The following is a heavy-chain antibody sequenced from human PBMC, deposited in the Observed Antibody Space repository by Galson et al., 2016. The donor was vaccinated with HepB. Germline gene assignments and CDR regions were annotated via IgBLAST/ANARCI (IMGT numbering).Heavy chain of an antibody. D-gene: IGHD3-16*01. CDR2: ISMSGGSR. V-gene: IGHV3-23*01. CDR3: VRGSTVPDV. CDR1: GFTFSSYG. Sequence: SLRLSCAASGFTFSSYGMTWVRQAPGKGLEDVSSISMSGGSRDYAESVKGRFTISRDNSRSTLFLQMNSPRAEDTGVYYRVRGSTVPDVWGKGTTVTV. J-gene: IGHJ6*03.